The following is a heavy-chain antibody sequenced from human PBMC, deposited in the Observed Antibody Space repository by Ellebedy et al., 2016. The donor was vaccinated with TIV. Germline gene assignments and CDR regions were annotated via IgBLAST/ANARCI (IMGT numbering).Heavy chain of an antibody. J-gene: IGHJ5*02. CDR1: GFTFSDYY. CDR2: ISTSGRTI. Sequence: GESLEISCAASGFTFSDYYMSWIRQAPGKGLEWVSYISTSGRTIYYADSVKGRFTISRDNAKNSLYLQMKSLRAEDTAVYYCARDARFIDQQHNWFDPWGQGTLVTVSS. CDR3: ARDARFIDQQHNWFDP. D-gene: IGHD2-2*01. V-gene: IGHV3-11*01.